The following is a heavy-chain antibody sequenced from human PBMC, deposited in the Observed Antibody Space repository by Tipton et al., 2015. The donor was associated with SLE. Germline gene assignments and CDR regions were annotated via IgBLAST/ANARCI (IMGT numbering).Heavy chain of an antibody. J-gene: IGHJ3*02. Sequence: GSLRLSCAASGFTFSSSWMSWVRQAPGKGLEWVANIKEDGSEKYYVDSVKGRFTISRDNAKNSLYLQMSSPRAEDTAVYYCARPLTNSAFDIWGQGTMVTVSS. D-gene: IGHD1-14*01. CDR2: IKEDGSEK. CDR3: ARPLTNSAFDI. V-gene: IGHV3-7*01. CDR1: GFTFSSSW.